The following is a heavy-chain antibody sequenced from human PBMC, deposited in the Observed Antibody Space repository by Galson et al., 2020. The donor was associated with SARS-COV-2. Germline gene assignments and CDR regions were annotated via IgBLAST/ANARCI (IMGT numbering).Heavy chain of an antibody. J-gene: IGHJ4*02. CDR3: ARLPVVRGVDY. CDR1: GGSFSGYY. Sequence: SQASETLSLTCAVYGGSFSGYYWSWIRQPPGKGLEWIGEINHSGSTNYNPSHKSRVTISVDTSKSQFSLTLSSVTAADTAMYYCARLPVVRGVDYWGQGIPVTVSS. D-gene: IGHD3-10*01. CDR2: INHSGST. V-gene: IGHV4-34*01.